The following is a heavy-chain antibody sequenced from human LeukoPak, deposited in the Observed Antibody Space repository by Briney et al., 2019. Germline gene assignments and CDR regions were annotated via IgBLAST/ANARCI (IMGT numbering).Heavy chain of an antibody. D-gene: IGHD2-15*01. Sequence: PGGSLRLSCAASGFAFNTYSMNWVRQAPGKGLEWVSSISSSTTTIYYADSVRGRFTISRDNAKNSLYLQMNSLGDEDTAVYYCARDAAFSAFNMWGQGTMVTVSS. CDR2: ISSSTTTI. J-gene: IGHJ3*02. CDR3: ARDAAFSAFNM. V-gene: IGHV3-48*02. CDR1: GFAFNTYS.